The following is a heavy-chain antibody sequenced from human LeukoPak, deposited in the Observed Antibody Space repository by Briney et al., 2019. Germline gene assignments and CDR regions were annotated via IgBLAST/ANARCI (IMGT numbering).Heavy chain of an antibody. J-gene: IGHJ4*02. CDR2: ISRDGSTP. CDR1: GFIFDDSL. D-gene: IGHD3-16*01. CDR3: ARDIRGDYFDS. V-gene: IGHV3-43*01. Sequence: GGSLRLSCVASGFIFDDSLMHWVRQAPGKGLEWISLISRDGSTPYYADSVKGRFTISRDNSKNSLFLQMNSLTPEDTAVYYCARDIRGDYFDSWGQGTLVTVSS.